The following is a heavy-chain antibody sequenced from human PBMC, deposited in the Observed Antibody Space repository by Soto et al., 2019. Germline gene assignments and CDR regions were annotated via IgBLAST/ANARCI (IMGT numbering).Heavy chain of an antibody. J-gene: IGHJ6*02. Sequence: PGGSLRLSCAASGFTFSDYYMSWIRQAPGKGLEWVSYISSSSSYTNYADSVKGRFTISRDNAKNSLYLQMNSLRAEDTAVYYCARDRIEAAGTPRFNYYYGMDVWGQGTTVTVSS. CDR1: GFTFSDYY. CDR2: ISSSSSYT. D-gene: IGHD6-13*01. V-gene: IGHV3-11*05. CDR3: ARDRIEAAGTPRFNYYYGMDV.